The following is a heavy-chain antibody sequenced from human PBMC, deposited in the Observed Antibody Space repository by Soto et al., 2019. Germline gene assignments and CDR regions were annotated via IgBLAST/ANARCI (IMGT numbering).Heavy chain of an antibody. J-gene: IGHJ5*02. CDR2: INHSGST. D-gene: IGHD6-13*01. Sequence: TLSLTCAVYGGSFSGYYWSWIRQPPGKGLEWIGEINHSGSTNYNPSLKSRVTISVDTSKNQFSLKLSSVTAADTAVYYCARGLNGYSSSWYSSPSWFDPWGQGTLVTVSS. CDR1: GGSFSGYY. CDR3: ARGLNGYSSSWYSSPSWFDP. V-gene: IGHV4-34*01.